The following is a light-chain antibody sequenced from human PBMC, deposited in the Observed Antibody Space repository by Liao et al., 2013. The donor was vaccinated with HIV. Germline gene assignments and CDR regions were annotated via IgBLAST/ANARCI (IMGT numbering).Light chain of an antibody. CDR3: QVWDSSSDRVV. CDR1: KLGDKY. J-gene: IGLJ2*01. CDR2: QDS. Sequence: SYELTQPPSVSVSPGQTASITCSGDKLGDKYACWYQQKPGQSPVLVIYQDSKRPSGIPERFSGSNSGITATLTISRVEAGDEAVYYCQVWDSSSDRVVFGGGTKLTVL. V-gene: IGLV3-1*01.